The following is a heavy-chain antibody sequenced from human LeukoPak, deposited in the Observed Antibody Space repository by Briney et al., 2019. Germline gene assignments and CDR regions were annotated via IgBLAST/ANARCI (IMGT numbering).Heavy chain of an antibody. CDR1: GFTFSSYG. D-gene: IGHD1-26*01. CDR3: AKDPQKWESYFDY. Sequence: GGSLRLSCAASGFTFSSYGMHWVRQAPGKGLEWVAFTRYDGSNKYYADSVKGRFTISRDNSKNTLYLQMNSLRAEDTAVYYCAKDPQKWESYFDYWGQGTLVTVSS. V-gene: IGHV3-30*02. CDR2: TRYDGSNK. J-gene: IGHJ4*02.